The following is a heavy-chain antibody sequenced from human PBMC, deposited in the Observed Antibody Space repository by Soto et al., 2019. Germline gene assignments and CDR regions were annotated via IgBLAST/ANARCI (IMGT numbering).Heavy chain of an antibody. V-gene: IGHV1-2*02. D-gene: IGHD1-26*01. Sequence: GASVKVSCKASGYTFTGYYLHWVRQAPGQGLEWMGWINPNSGGTNYAQTFRGRVTMTRDTSISTAYMDLNSLSFDDTAVYYCARSRDGDTPYFFSHWGQGTLVTVSS. CDR2: INPNSGGT. J-gene: IGHJ4*02. CDR1: GYTFTGYY. CDR3: ARSRDGDTPYFFSH.